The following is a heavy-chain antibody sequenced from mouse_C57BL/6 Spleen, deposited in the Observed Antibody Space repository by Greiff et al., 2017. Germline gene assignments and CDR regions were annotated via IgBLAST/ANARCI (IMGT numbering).Heavy chain of an antibody. Sequence: VQLQESGAELVKPGASVKISCKASGYAFSSYWMNWGKQRPGKGLEWIGQIYPGDGDTNYNGKFKGKATRTADKSSSTAYMQLSSLTSEDSAVYFCARGRAMDYWGQGTSVTVSS. CDR2: IYPGDGDT. V-gene: IGHV1-80*01. CDR3: ARGRAMDY. J-gene: IGHJ4*01. CDR1: GYAFSSYW.